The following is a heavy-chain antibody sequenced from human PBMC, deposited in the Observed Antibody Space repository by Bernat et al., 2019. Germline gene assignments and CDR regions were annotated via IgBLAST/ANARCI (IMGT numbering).Heavy chain of an antibody. Sequence: EVQLVESGGGLVKPGGSLRLSGAASGFTFSSYSMNWVRQAPGKGLEWVSSISSSSSYIYYADSVKGRFTISRDNAKNSLYLQMNSLRAEDTAVYYCARDRGITGTTLGYWGQGTLVTVSS. V-gene: IGHV3-21*01. D-gene: IGHD1-20*01. CDR2: ISSSSSYI. J-gene: IGHJ4*02. CDR1: GFTFSSYS. CDR3: ARDRGITGTTLGY.